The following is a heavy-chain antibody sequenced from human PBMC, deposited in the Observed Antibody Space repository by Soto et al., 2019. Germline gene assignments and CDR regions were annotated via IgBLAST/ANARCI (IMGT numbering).Heavy chain of an antibody. Sequence: SETLSLTCTVSGGSISSYYWSWIRQPPGKGLEWIGYIYYSGSTNYNPSLKSRVTISVDTSKNQFSLKLSSVTAADTAVYYCASLTTGDNDDWGQGTLVTVSS. V-gene: IGHV4-59*01. D-gene: IGHD7-27*01. CDR3: ASLTTGDNDD. CDR1: GGSISSYY. CDR2: IYYSGST. J-gene: IGHJ4*02.